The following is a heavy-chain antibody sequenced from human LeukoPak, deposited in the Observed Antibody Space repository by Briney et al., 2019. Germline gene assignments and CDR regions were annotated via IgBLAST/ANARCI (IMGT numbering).Heavy chain of an antibody. V-gene: IGHV4-39*01. Sequence: WVRQAPGKGLEWIGSIYYSGSTYYNPSLKSRVTISVDTSKNQFSLKLSSVTAADTAVYYCARHADSGYYDSSGYYFIDYWGQGTLVTVSS. J-gene: IGHJ4*02. CDR3: ARHADSGYYDSSGYYFIDY. D-gene: IGHD3-22*01. CDR2: IYYSGST.